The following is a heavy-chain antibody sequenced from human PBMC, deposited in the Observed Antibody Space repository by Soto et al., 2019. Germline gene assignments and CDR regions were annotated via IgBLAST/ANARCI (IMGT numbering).Heavy chain of an antibody. D-gene: IGHD1-26*01. Sequence: GGSLRLSCAASGFSFSSFDMSWVRQAPGKGLEWVSGISGSGSSTYYADSVKGRFTISRDDSKNTLYLQMNSLRAEDTAVYYCAKTAGYSGNYYFEYWGQGTLVTVSS. V-gene: IGHV3-23*01. CDR2: ISGSGSST. CDR1: GFSFSSFD. CDR3: AKTAGYSGNYYFEY. J-gene: IGHJ4*02.